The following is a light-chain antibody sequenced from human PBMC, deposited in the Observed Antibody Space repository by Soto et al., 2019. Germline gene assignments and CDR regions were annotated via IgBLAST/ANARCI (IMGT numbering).Light chain of an antibody. CDR2: KVS. CDR1: QSLVYSGGNTY. CDR3: MQDTHGWT. Sequence: DVVMTQSPLSLPVTLGQPASISCRSSQSLVYSGGNTYLSWFQQRPGQPPRRLIYKVSNRDSGVPDRFSGSGSGTDFTLKISRVEAEDVGVYYCMQDTHGWTFGQGTKVDI. V-gene: IGKV2-30*01. J-gene: IGKJ1*01.